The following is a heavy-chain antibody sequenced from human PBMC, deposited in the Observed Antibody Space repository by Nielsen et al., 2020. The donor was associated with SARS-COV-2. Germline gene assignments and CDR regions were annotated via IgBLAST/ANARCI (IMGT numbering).Heavy chain of an antibody. D-gene: IGHD6-13*01. CDR3: AKGDGDSWSPFLYVES. Sequence: GGSLRLSCAASGFIFSSYAMSWVRQAPGKGLEWVSAISGGGGSTYYAVSVKGRFTISRDNSKKTLYLQMNSLRTEDTAVYYCAKGDGDSWSPFLYVESWGQGTLVTVSS. J-gene: IGHJ4*02. CDR2: ISGGGGST. V-gene: IGHV3-23*01. CDR1: GFIFSSYA.